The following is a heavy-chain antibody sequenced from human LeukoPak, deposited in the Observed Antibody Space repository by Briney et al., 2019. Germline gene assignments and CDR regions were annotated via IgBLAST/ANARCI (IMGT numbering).Heavy chain of an antibody. CDR3: ARGSGNYNFDH. J-gene: IGHJ4*02. V-gene: IGHV1-2*02. CDR2: INPNSGDT. CDR1: GYIFTAYY. Sequence: ASVKVSCKASGYIFTAYYLLWVRQAPGQGLEWMGWINPNSGDTETAQKFQGRVTMTRDTPVSTAYMDLSRLRSDDTAVYYCARGSGNYNFDHWGQGTLGTVSS. D-gene: IGHD1-26*01.